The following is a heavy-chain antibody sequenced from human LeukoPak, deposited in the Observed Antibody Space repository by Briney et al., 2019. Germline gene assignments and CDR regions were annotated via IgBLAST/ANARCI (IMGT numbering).Heavy chain of an antibody. CDR3: ARGRYDFWSGYYYYYMDV. Sequence: SETLSLTCTVSGDSVASGTSYWSWIRQPAGKGLEWIGRIYTSGSTNYNPSLKSRVTISVDTSKNQFSLKLSSVTAADTAVYYCARGRYDFWSGYYYYYMDVWGKGTTVIVSS. CDR2: IYTSGST. D-gene: IGHD3-3*01. J-gene: IGHJ6*03. CDR1: GDSVASGTSY. V-gene: IGHV4-61*02.